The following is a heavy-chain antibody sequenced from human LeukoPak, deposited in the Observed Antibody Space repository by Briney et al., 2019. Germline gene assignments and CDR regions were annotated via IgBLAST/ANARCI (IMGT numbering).Heavy chain of an antibody. Sequence: SETLSLTCTVSGGSISSYYWSWIRQPAGKGLEWIGRTYSSGSTNYNPSLKSRVTMSVDTSNNQFSLKLSSVTAADTAVYYCARDPYCSGGSCYLNWFDPWGQGTLVTVSS. J-gene: IGHJ5*02. V-gene: IGHV4-4*07. CDR1: GGSISSYY. D-gene: IGHD2-15*01. CDR2: TYSSGST. CDR3: ARDPYCSGGSCYLNWFDP.